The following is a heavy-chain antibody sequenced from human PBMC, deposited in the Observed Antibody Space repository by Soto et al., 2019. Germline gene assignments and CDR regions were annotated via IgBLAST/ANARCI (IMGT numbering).Heavy chain of an antibody. J-gene: IGHJ6*02. Sequence: GGSLRLSCAASGFTFSDYYMSWIRQAPGKGLEWVSYISSSSSYTNYADSVKGRFTISRDNAKDSLYLQMNSLRAEDTAVYYCASHYDFWSGYLYGMDVWGQGTTVTVSS. V-gene: IGHV3-11*06. CDR2: ISSSSSYT. CDR1: GFTFSDYY. D-gene: IGHD3-3*01. CDR3: ASHYDFWSGYLYGMDV.